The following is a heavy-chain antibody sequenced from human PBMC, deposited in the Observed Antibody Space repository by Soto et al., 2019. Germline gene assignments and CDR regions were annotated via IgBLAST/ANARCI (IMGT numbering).Heavy chain of an antibody. D-gene: IGHD2-21*02. CDR1: GFTFSSYA. J-gene: IGHJ2*01. Sequence: GGSLRLSCAASGFTFSSYAMHWVRQAPGKGLEYVSAISSNGGSTYYANSVKGRFTISRDNSKNTLYLQMGSLRAEDMAVYYCAGGVKLAYCGGDCYTPYWSFDLGGRGPLVTVSS. V-gene: IGHV3-64*01. CDR3: AGGVKLAYCGGDCYTPYWSFDL. CDR2: ISSNGGST.